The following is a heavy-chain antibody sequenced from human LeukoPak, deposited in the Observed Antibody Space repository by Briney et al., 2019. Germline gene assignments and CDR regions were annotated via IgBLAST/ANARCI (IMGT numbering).Heavy chain of an antibody. CDR3: SISYVPGKDAYFDL. D-gene: IGHD3-10*02. J-gene: IGHJ5*02. CDR2: IRNRPKSYTT. CDR1: GFTFTDHY. Sequence: PGGSLRLSCATSGFTFTDHYMDWVRQPPGKGLDWVARIRNRPKSYTTEYAASVKGRFTISRDDSKSALFLQMSGLRTEDTAMYYCSISYVPGKDAYFDLRGQGTLVTVSS. V-gene: IGHV3-72*01.